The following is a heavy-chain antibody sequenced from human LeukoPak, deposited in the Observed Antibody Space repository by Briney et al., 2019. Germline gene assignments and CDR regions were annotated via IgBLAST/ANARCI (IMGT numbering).Heavy chain of an antibody. V-gene: IGHV3-53*01. D-gene: IGHD4-23*01. CDR1: GFTVSSNY. J-gene: IGHJ4*02. CDR3: ASGYSSDYGGNAY. Sequence: GGSLRLSCAASGFTVSSNYMSWVRQAPGKGLEWVSVIYSGGSTYYADSVKGRFTISRDNAKNTLYLQMNSLRAEDTAVYYCASGYSSDYGGNAYWGQGTLVTVPS. CDR2: IYSGGST.